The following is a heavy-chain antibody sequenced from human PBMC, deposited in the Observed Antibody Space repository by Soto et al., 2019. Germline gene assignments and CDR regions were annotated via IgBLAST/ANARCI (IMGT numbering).Heavy chain of an antibody. V-gene: IGHV6-1*01. CDR1: GGSVSSNIPA. CDR2: TYYRSKWYY. J-gene: IGHJ6*02. Sequence: SQTLSVTCAISGGSVSSNIPAWNCIRQSPSRGLEWLGRTYYRSKWYYCYAVSVKSRITIKADTSKNQFYLQLNSVTPEDTAVYYCARIHSSSSSDMDVWGQGTTVTVSS. D-gene: IGHD6-6*01. CDR3: ARIHSSSSSDMDV.